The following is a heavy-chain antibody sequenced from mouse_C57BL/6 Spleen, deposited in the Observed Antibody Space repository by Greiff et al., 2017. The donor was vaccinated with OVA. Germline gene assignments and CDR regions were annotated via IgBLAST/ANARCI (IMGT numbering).Heavy chain of an antibody. CDR3: ARLDGNYNAMDY. CDR1: GFTFSSYG. Sequence: EVHLVESGGDLVKPGGSLKLSCAASGFTFSSYGMSWVRQTPDKRLEWVATISSGGSYTYYPDSVKGRFTISRDNAKNTLYLQMSSLKSEDTAMYYCARLDGNYNAMDYWGQGTSVTVSS. J-gene: IGHJ4*01. CDR2: ISSGGSYT. V-gene: IGHV5-6*01. D-gene: IGHD2-1*01.